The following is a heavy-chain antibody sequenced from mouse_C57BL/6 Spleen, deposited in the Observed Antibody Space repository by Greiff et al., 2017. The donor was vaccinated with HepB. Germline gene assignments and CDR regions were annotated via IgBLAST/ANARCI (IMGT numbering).Heavy chain of an antibody. V-gene: IGHV3-6*01. CDR2: ISYDGSN. D-gene: IGHD1-1*01. CDR1: GYSITSGYY. Sequence: EVQLQESGPGLVKPSQSLSLTCSVTGYSITSGYYWNWIRQFPGNKLEWMGYISYDGSNNYNPSLKNRISITRDTSKNQFFLKLNSVTTEDTATYYCARDGNYYGSSYVVFDYWGQGTTLTVSS. J-gene: IGHJ2*01. CDR3: ARDGNYYGSSYVVFDY.